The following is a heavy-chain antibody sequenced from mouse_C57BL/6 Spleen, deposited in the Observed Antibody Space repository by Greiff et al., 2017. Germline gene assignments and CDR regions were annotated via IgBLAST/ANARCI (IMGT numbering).Heavy chain of an antibody. D-gene: IGHD2-5*01. CDR3: ASGWYSNLDY. CDR1: GYSFTGYY. CDR2: INTSTGGT. J-gene: IGHJ2*01. V-gene: IGHV1-42*01. Sequence: VHVKQSGPELVKPGASVKLSCKASGYSFTGYYMNWVKQSPEKSLEWIGEINTSTGGTTYNQTFKAKATLTVDKSSSTAYMQLKSLTSEDSAVYYCASGWYSNLDYWGQGTTLTVSS.